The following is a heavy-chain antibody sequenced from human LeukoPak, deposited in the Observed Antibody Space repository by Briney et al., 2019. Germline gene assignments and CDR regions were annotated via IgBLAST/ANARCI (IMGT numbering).Heavy chain of an antibody. Sequence: GGSLRLSCAASGFTFSSYAMHWVRQAPGKGLEWVAVISYDGSNKYYADSVKGRFTISRDNSKNTLYLQMNSLRAEDTAVYYCARVRQEDYWGQGTLVTVSS. CDR3: ARVRQEDY. CDR2: ISYDGSNK. V-gene: IGHV3-30-3*01. D-gene: IGHD2-15*01. J-gene: IGHJ4*02. CDR1: GFTFSSYA.